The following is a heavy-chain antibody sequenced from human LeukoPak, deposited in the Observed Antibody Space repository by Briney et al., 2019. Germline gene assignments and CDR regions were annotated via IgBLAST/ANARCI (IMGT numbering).Heavy chain of an antibody. V-gene: IGHV4-59*01. CDR2: IYYSGST. J-gene: IGHJ6*03. D-gene: IGHD5-18*01. CDR3: ARTTEGGYTYDYFFYYYMDV. Sequence: SETLSLTCTVSGGSISSYYWSWIRQPPGKGLEWIGYIYYSGSTNYNPSLKSRVTISVDTSKNQFSLKLSSVTAADTAVYYCARTTEGGYTYDYFFYYYMDVWGKGTTVTISS. CDR1: GGSISSYY.